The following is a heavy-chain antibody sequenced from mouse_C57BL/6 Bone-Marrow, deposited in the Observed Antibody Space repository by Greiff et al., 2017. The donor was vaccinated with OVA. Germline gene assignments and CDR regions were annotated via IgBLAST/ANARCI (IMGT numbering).Heavy chain of an antibody. V-gene: IGHV3-6*01. J-gene: IGHJ3*01. CDR1: GYSITSGYY. CDR2: ISYDGSN. CDR3: ARNWDGY. D-gene: IGHD4-1*01. Sequence: EVQLQESGPGLVKPSQSLSLTCSVTGYSITSGYYWNWIRQFPGNKLEWMGYISYDGSNNYNPSLKNRISITRDTSKNQFFLKLNSVTTEDTATYYCARNWDGYWGQGTLVTVSA.